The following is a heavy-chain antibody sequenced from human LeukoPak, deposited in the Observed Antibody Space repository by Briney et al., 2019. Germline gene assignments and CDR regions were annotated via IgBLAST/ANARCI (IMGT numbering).Heavy chain of an antibody. CDR3: APYDFWSGYPA. V-gene: IGHV4-39*07. CDR2: IYYSGST. Sequence: SETLSLTCTVSGGSISSSSYYWGWIRQPPGKGLEWIGSIYYSGSTYYNPSLKSRVTISVDTSKNQFSLKLSSVTAADTAVYYCAPYDFWSGYPAWGQGTLVTVSS. D-gene: IGHD3-3*01. J-gene: IGHJ5*02. CDR1: GGSISSSSYY.